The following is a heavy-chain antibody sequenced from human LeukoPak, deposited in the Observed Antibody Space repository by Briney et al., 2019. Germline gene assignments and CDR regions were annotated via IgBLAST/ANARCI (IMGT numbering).Heavy chain of an antibody. D-gene: IGHD3-22*01. CDR1: GYSISSGYY. Sequence: PSETLSLTCAVSGYSISSGYYWGWIRQPPGKGLEWIGSIYHSGSTYYNPSLKSRHTISVNTSNNHFPLKLSSVTAADTAVYYCARRARYYDSSGYYEYFQHWGQGTLVTVSS. CDR2: IYHSGST. V-gene: IGHV4-38-2*01. J-gene: IGHJ1*01. CDR3: ARRARYYDSSGYYEYFQH.